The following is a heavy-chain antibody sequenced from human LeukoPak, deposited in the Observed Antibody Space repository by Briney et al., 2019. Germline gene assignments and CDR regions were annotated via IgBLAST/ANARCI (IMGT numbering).Heavy chain of an antibody. D-gene: IGHD3-10*01. CDR3: ARDLVDTMVRGVNWFGP. J-gene: IGHJ5*02. Sequence: ASVKVSCKASGYTFTSYGISWVRQAPGQGLEWMGWISAYNGNTNYAQKLQGRVTMTTDTSTSTAYMELRSLRSDDTAVYYCARDLVDTMVRGVNWFGPWGQGTLVTVSS. CDR2: ISAYNGNT. V-gene: IGHV1-18*04. CDR1: GYTFTSYG.